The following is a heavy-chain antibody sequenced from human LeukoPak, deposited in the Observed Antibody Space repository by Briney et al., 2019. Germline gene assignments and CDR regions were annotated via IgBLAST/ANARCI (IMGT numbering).Heavy chain of an antibody. CDR1: GGSISSSSYY. D-gene: IGHD1-26*01. Sequence: SETVSLTCTVSGGSISSSSYYWGWIRQPPGKGLEWIGSIYYSGSTYYNPSLKSRVTISVDTSKNQFSLKLSSVTAADTAVYYCARGLGSGSYLDYWGQGTLVTVSS. V-gene: IGHV4-39*07. CDR3: ARGLGSGSYLDY. CDR2: IYYSGST. J-gene: IGHJ4*02.